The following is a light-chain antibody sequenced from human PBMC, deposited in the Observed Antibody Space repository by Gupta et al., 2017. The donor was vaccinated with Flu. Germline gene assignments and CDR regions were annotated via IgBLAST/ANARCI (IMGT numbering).Light chain of an antibody. CDR1: SSDIGADYD. CDR3: QSYDSSLSGSV. Sequence: QSVLTQPPSGSGAPGQRVTISCTVSSSDIGADYDVHWYQHLPGTAPRLLIYGNSNRPSGVPDRFSGSKSGTSASLAITGLQAEDEADYYCQSYDSSLSGSVFGGGTKVTVL. V-gene: IGLV1-40*01. J-gene: IGLJ2*01. CDR2: GNS.